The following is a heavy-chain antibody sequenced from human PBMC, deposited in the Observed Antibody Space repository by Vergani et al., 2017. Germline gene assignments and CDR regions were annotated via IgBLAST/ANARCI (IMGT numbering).Heavy chain of an antibody. CDR2: IYYSGST. CDR1: GGPISSSSYY. Sequence: QLQLQESGPGLVKPSETLSLPCTVPGGPISSSSYYWGLIRHPPGKGLEWIGSIYYSGSTSYNPSLKSRVTLSVDTSKNQFSLKLSPVTAADTAVYYCAGVQAVIVVVDWGQGTLVTVSS. CDR3: AGVQAVIVVVD. V-gene: IGHV4-39*07. D-gene: IGHD3-22*01. J-gene: IGHJ4*02.